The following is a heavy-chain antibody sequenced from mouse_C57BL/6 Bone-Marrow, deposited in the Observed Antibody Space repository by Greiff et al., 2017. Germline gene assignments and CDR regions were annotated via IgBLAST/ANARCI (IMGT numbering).Heavy chain of an antibody. J-gene: IGHJ2*01. V-gene: IGHV1-82*01. Sequence: VQLQQSGPELVKPGASVKISCKASGYAFSSSWMNWVKQRPGKGLEWIGRIYPGDGDTNYNGKFKGKATLTADKSSSTAYMQLSSLTSEDSAVYFCARGWAAYYFDYWGQGTTLTVSS. D-gene: IGHD1-1*02. CDR1: GYAFSSSW. CDR2: IYPGDGDT. CDR3: ARGWAAYYFDY.